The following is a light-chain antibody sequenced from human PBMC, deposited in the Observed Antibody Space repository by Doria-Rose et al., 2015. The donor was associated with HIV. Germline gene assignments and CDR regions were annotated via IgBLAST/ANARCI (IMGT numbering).Light chain of an antibody. CDR1: QRFSSTY. V-gene: IGKV3-20*01. J-gene: IGKJ1*01. Sequence: TQSPGTLSLSPGERATLSCSASQRFSSTYLAWYQQKPGQAPSLLIYDGSTRATGIPDRFSASGSGTDFPLTINRLEPEDFALYYCHQYGTSWTFGQGTKVEI. CDR3: HQYGTSWT. CDR2: DGS.